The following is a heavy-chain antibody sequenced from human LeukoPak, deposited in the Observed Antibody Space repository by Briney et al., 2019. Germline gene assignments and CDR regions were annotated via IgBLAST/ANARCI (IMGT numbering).Heavy chain of an antibody. CDR2: IRYDGSNK. J-gene: IGHJ6*03. CDR1: GFTFSSYE. Sequence: GGSLRLSCAASGFTFSSYEMNWVRQAPGKGLEWVAFIRYDGSNKYCADSVKGRFTVSRDNTKNTLYLQMNSLRAEDTAAYYCAKEKNDYSDYSYMDVWGKGTTVTVSS. CDR3: AKEKNDYSDYSYMDV. D-gene: IGHD4-11*01. V-gene: IGHV3-30*02.